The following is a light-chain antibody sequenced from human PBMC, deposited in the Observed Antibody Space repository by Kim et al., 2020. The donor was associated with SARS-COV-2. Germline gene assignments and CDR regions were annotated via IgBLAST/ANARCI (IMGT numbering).Light chain of an antibody. J-gene: IGKJ1*01. V-gene: IGKV1-27*01. CDR2: AAS. CDR1: QGISNY. Sequence: ASVGDRVTISCRASQGISNYLAWYQQKPGKVPKLLIYAASALRSGVPSRFSGSGSGTDFTLTITSLQPEDVAVYYCQQCKGAPWTYGHGTKVDIK. CDR3: QQCKGAPWT.